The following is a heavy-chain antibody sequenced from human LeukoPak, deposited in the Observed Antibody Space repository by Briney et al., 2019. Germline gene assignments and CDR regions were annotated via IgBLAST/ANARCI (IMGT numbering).Heavy chain of an antibody. CDR2: INPNSGGT. J-gene: IGHJ5*02. D-gene: IGHD5-18*01. CDR3: ARDIVMVTYWFDP. CDR1: FTGYY. Sequence: ASVKVSCTFTGYYMHWVRQAPGQGLEWMGWINPNSGGTNYAQKFQGRVTMTRDTFISTAYMELSRLRSDDTAVYYCARDIVMVTYWFDPWGQGTLVTVSS. V-gene: IGHV1-2*02.